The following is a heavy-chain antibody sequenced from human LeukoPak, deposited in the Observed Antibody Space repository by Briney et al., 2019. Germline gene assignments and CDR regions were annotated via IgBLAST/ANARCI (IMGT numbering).Heavy chain of an antibody. CDR3: ARDSRYCSSTSCYGRSGFDP. CDR1: GGSISSYY. J-gene: IGHJ5*02. Sequence: SETLSLTCTVSGGSISSYYWSWIRQPPGKGLEWIGYIYYNGSTNYNPSLKSRVTISVDTSKNQFSLKLSSVTAADTAVYYCARDSRYCSSTSCYGRSGFDPWGQGTLVTVSS. D-gene: IGHD2-2*01. V-gene: IGHV4-59*01. CDR2: IYYNGST.